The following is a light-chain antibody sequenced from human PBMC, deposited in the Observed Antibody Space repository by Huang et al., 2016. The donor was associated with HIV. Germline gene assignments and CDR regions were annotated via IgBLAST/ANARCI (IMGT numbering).Light chain of an antibody. CDR2: GAS. Sequence: EIVLTQSPGTLSLSPGERATLTCRASQSVSSSYLAWYQQKPGQAARLLICGASSRATGLPDRFSGSGSGTDFTLTIGRLEAEDFAVYYCQQYGSSPLYTFGQGTKLEIK. CDR3: QQYGSSPLYT. CDR1: QSVSSSY. V-gene: IGKV3-20*01. J-gene: IGKJ2*01.